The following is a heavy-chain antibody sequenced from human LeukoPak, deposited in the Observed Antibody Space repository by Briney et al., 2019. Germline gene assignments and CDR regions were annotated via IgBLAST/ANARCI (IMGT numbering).Heavy chain of an antibody. CDR3: ARGTPYDYKPYYYYYMDV. V-gene: IGHV4-4*02. Sequence: KPSETLSLTCAVSGGSISSSNWWSWVRQPPGKGLEWIGEIYHSGSTNYNPSLKSRVTISVDTSKNQFSLKLSSVTAADTAVYYCARGTPYDYKPYYYYYMDVWGKGTTVTVSS. CDR1: GGSISSSNW. J-gene: IGHJ6*03. D-gene: IGHD4-11*01. CDR2: IYHSGST.